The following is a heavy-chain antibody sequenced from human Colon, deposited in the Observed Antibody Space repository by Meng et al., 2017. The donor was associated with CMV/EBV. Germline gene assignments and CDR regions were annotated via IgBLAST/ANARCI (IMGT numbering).Heavy chain of an antibody. Sequence: ASVKVSCKASGYSFTSYYMHWVRQAPGQGLEWMGIINPTGDSTTYPQKFQGRVTMTSDTSTSTVYMELSSLKSEDTAMYYCARDLGKTVEEHLLLDFWGQGTLVTVSS. V-gene: IGHV1-46*01. CDR3: ARDLGKTVEEHLLLDF. J-gene: IGHJ4*02. CDR1: GYSFTSYY. D-gene: IGHD1/OR15-1a*01. CDR2: INPTGDST.